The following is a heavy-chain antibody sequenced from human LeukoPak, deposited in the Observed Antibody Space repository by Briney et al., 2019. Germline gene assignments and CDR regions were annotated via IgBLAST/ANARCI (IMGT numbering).Heavy chain of an antibody. CDR3: ASLPINSRDLDL. J-gene: IGHJ2*01. CDR1: GFTFSDYT. D-gene: IGHD2/OR15-2a*01. V-gene: IGHV3-21*01. Sequence: GGSLRLSCVASGFTFSDYTMSWVRQAPGKGLEWVSAISNVPGYIHFADSVKGRFTISRDNARNPLYLQMNSLRVEDTAVYYCASLPINSRDLDLWGRGTLVIVSS. CDR2: ISNVPGYI.